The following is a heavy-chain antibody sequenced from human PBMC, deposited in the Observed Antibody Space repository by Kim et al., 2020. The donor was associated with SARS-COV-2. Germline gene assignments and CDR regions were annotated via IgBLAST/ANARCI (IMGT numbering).Heavy chain of an antibody. Sequence: GESLKISCRGSGYMFTSYWIAWVRQMPGKGLEWMGIIYPGDSDTRYSPSFQGQVTISADKSISIAYLQWSSLKASDTAIYYCARHGGRHGGYYYDTWGQGTLVTVSS. CDR2: IYPGDSDT. CDR1: GYMFTSYW. D-gene: IGHD3-22*01. V-gene: IGHV5-51*01. CDR3: ARHGGRHGGYYYDT. J-gene: IGHJ4*02.